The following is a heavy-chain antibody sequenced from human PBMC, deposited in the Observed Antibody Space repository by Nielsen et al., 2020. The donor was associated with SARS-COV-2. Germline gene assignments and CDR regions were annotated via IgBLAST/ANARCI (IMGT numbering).Heavy chain of an antibody. Sequence: SLRLSCAASGFTFDDYAMHWVRQAPGKGLEWVSGISWNSGSIGYADSVKGRFTISRDNAKNSLYLQMNSLRAEDTALYYCAKDTAVGSYYYYMDVWGKGTTVTVSS. D-gene: IGHD6-19*01. CDR1: GFTFDDYA. J-gene: IGHJ6*03. V-gene: IGHV3-9*01. CDR3: AKDTAVGSYYYYMDV. CDR2: ISWNSGSI.